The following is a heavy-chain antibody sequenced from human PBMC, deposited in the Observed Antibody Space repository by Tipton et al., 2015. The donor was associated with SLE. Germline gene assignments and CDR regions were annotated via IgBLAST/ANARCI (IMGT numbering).Heavy chain of an antibody. CDR2: IYTSGST. Sequence: TLSLTCTVSGGSISSGGYYWSWIRQPAGKGLEWIGYIYTSGSTNYNPSLKSRVTISVDTSKNQFSLKLSSVTAADTAVYYCARDNPGHYSGSRLFDYWGQGTLVTVSS. CDR1: GGSISSGGYY. CDR3: ARDNPGHYSGSRLFDY. J-gene: IGHJ4*02. V-gene: IGHV4-61*09. D-gene: IGHD1-26*01.